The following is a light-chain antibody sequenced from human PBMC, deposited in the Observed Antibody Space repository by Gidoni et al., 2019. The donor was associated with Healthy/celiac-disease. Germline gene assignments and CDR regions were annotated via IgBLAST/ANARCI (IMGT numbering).Light chain of an antibody. V-gene: IGKV3-20*01. J-gene: IGKJ1*01. Sequence: ESVLTQSPGTLSLSPGERATLSCRASQSVSSSYVAWYQQKPGQAPRLLIYGASSRATGIPDRCSGSWSGIVFTLTISRLEPEVSAVYYCQQYGSSPKPFGQGTQVEIK. CDR2: GAS. CDR3: QQYGSSPKP. CDR1: QSVSSSY.